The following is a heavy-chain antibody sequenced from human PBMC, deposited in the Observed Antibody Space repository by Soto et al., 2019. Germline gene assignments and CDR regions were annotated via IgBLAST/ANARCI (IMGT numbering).Heavy chain of an antibody. CDR2: ISYDGSNK. D-gene: IGHD1-26*01. CDR1: GFTFSSYA. J-gene: IGHJ3*02. V-gene: IGHV3-30-3*01. CDR3: ANLAIVGPSRGAFDI. Sequence: PGGSLRLSCAASGFTFSSYAMHWVRQAPGKGLEWVAVISYDGSNKYYADSVKGRFTISRDNSKNTLYLQMNSLRAEDTAVYYCANLAIVGPSRGAFDIWGQGTMVTVSS.